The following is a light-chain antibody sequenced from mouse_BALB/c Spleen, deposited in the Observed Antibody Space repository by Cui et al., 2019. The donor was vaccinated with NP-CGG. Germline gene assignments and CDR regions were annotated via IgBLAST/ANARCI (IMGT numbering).Light chain of an antibody. J-gene: IGLJ1*01. V-gene: IGLV1*01. Sequence: QAVWTPESALHTSPGETVTLTCRSSTGAVTTSNYANWVQEKPDHLFTGLIGGTNNRAPGVPARFSGSLIGDKAALTITGAQTEDEAIYFCALWYSNHWVFGGGTKLTVL. CDR1: TGAVTTSNY. CDR3: ALWYSNHWV. CDR2: GTN.